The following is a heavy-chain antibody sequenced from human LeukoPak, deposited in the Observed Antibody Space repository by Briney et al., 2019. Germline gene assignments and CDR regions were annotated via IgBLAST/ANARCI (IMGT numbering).Heavy chain of an antibody. V-gene: IGHV3-66*01. CDR3: ARGEYYYYYGMDV. CDR1: GFTVSSNY. J-gene: IGHJ6*02. CDR2: IYSGGST. Sequence: GGSLRLSCAASGFTVSSNYMSWLRQAPGKGLEWVSVIYSGGSTYYADSVKGRFTISRDNSKNTLYLQMNSLRAEDTAVYYCARGEYYYYYGMDVWGQGTTVTVSS.